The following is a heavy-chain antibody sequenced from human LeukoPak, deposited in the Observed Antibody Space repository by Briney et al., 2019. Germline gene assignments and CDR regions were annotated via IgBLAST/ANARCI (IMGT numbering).Heavy chain of an antibody. CDR2: INPKSGGT. J-gene: IGHJ3*02. V-gene: IGHV1-2*02. D-gene: IGHD3-10*01. CDR1: GYTFTSYY. Sequence: ASVKVSCKASGYTFTSYYMHWVRQAPGQGLEWMGWINPKSGGTNYAQKFQGRVTMTRDTSISTAYMDMSSLRSDDTAVYYCTRNLWFGESSDAFDMWGQGTMVTVSS. CDR3: TRNLWFGESSDAFDM.